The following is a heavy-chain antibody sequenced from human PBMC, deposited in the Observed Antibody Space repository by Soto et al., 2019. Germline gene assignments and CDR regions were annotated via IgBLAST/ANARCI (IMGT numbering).Heavy chain of an antibody. V-gene: IGHV3-30*18. CDR1: GFTFSSFG. CDR3: AKERSVVATTPDFDY. D-gene: IGHD5-12*01. J-gene: IGHJ4*02. CDR2: ASYDGSYK. Sequence: QVQLVESGGGVVQPGRSLRLSCAASGFTFSSFGMNWVRQAPGKGLEWVAVASYDGSYKYYADSVKGRFTISRDNAKNMLYQQMNNLRAEDTAVYYCAKERSVVATTPDFDYWGQGTLVTVSS.